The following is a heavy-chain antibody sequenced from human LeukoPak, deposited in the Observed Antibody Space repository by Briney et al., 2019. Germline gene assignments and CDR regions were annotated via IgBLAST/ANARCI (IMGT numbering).Heavy chain of an antibody. CDR1: GFTFSIHG. D-gene: IGHD3-22*01. CDR3: ARDLSLIALTD. J-gene: IGHJ4*02. Sequence: GGSLRLSCAASGFTFSIHGMNWVRQGPGKGLEWVSGITGSGGSTYYADSVKGRFTISRDNSKNTVYLQMNSLRAEDTAVYYCARDLSLIALTDWGQGTLVTVSS. CDR2: ITGSGGST. V-gene: IGHV3-23*01.